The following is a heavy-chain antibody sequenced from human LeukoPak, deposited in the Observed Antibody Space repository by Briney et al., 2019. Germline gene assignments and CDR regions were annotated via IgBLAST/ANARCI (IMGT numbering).Heavy chain of an antibody. J-gene: IGHJ4*02. D-gene: IGHD3-22*01. CDR3: ARPRISSSGYYLDY. CDR2: IKQDGDEK. V-gene: IGHV3-7*05. CDR1: GFTFSSYW. Sequence: PGGSLRLSCAASGFTFSSYWMSWVRQAPGKGLEWVANIKQDGDEKSYVDSVKGRSTISRDSAKSSLYLQMNSLRAEDTAVYYCARPRISSSGYYLDYWGQGTLVTVSS.